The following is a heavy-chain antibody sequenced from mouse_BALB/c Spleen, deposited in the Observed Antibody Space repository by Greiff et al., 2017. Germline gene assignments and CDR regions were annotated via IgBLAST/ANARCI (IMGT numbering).Heavy chain of an antibody. CDR1: GYTFTDYA. J-gene: IGHJ4*01. CDR3: ARRGTTVVARDAMDY. Sequence: VQLQQSGPELVRPGVSVKISCKGSGYTFTDYAMHWVKQSHAKSLEWIGVISTYYGNTNYNQKFKGKATMTVDKSSSTAYMELARLTSEDSAIYYCARRGTTVVARDAMDYWGQGTSVTVSS. D-gene: IGHD1-1*01. V-gene: IGHV1-67*01. CDR2: ISTYYGNT.